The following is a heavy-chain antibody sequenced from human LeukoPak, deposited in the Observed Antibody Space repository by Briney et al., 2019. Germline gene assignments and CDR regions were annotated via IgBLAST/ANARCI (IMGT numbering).Heavy chain of an antibody. Sequence: PSETLSLTCAVYGGSFSGYYWSWIRQPPGKGLEWIGEINHSGSTNYNPSLKSRVTISVDTSKNRFSLKLSSVTAADTAVYYCARGDTNDTDCTNGVCYVLDYWGQGTLVTVSS. V-gene: IGHV4-34*01. CDR2: INHSGST. CDR3: ARGDTNDTDCTNGVCYVLDY. J-gene: IGHJ4*02. D-gene: IGHD2-8*01. CDR1: GGSFSGYY.